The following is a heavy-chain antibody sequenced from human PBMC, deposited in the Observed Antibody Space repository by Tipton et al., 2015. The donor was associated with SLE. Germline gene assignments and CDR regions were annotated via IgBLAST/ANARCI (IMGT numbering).Heavy chain of an antibody. J-gene: IGHJ3*02. CDR3: AKPRGGYSNAFDI. V-gene: IGHV4-34*01. CDR2: INHSGST. CDR1: GGSFSGYY. D-gene: IGHD5-18*01. Sequence: TLSLTCAVYGGSFSGYYWSWIRQPPGKGLEWIGEINHSGSTNYNPSLKSRVTISVDTPKNQFSLKLSSVTAADTAVYYCAKPRGGYSNAFDIWGQGTMVTVSS.